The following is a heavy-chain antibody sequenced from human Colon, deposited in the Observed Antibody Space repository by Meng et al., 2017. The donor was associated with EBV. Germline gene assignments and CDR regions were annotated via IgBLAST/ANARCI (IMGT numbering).Heavy chain of an antibody. CDR2: IYYSGST. J-gene: IGHJ4*02. V-gene: IGHV4-30-4*01. Sequence: QGPLQGSGPGLVQPSQTLSLTCTVSGGSISSGDYYWSWIRQPPGKGLEWIGYIYYSGSTYSNASLKSRVTISIDRSKNQFSLKLSSATAADTAVYYCASFDHIPRRNYFDYWGQGTLVTVSS. CDR1: GGSISSGDYY. D-gene: IGHD2-21*01. CDR3: ASFDHIPRRNYFDY.